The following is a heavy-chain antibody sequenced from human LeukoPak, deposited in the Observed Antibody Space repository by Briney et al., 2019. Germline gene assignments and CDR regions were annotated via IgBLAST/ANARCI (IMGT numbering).Heavy chain of an antibody. CDR2: IIPSFGTA. Sequence: ASVKVSCKASGGTFSSYAISWVRQAPGQGLEWMGRIIPSFGTANYAQKFQGRVTITADESTSTAYMELSSLRSEDTAVYYCARDKAPNSGGSCYSWGQGTLVTVSS. V-gene: IGHV1-69*13. CDR1: GGTFSSYA. D-gene: IGHD2-15*01. J-gene: IGHJ4*02. CDR3: ARDKAPNSGGSCYS.